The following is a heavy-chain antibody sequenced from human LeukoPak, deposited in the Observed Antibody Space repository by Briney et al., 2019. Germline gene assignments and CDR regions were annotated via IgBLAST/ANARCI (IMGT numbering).Heavy chain of an antibody. Sequence: GGSLRLSCAASGFTFSSYSMNWVRQAPGKGLEWVSSISSSSSYIYYADSVKGRFTISRDNAKNSLYLQMNSLRAEDTAVYYCARETWSGYHKGFDYWGQGTLVTVSS. CDR3: ARETWSGYHKGFDY. D-gene: IGHD3-3*01. CDR1: GFTFSSYS. V-gene: IGHV3-21*01. CDR2: ISSSSSYI. J-gene: IGHJ4*02.